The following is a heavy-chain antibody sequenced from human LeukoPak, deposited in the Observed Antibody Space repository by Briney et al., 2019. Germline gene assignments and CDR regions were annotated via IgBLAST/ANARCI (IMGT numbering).Heavy chain of an antibody. CDR1: GGTFSSYA. J-gene: IGHJ5*02. Sequence: SVKVSCKASGGTFSSYAISWVRQAPGQGLEWMGGIIPIFGTANYAQKFQGRVTITADESTSTAYMELSSLRSEDTAVYYCAREHAYCGGDCSTAAGWFDPWGQGTLVTVSS. D-gene: IGHD2-21*02. V-gene: IGHV1-69*01. CDR2: IIPIFGTA. CDR3: AREHAYCGGDCSTAAGWFDP.